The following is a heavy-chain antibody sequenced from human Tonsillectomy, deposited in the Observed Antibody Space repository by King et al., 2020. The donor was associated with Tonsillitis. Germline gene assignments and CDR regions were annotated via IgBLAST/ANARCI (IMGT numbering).Heavy chain of an antibody. D-gene: IGHD3-22*01. J-gene: IGHJ4*02. CDR1: GFTFRSYE. V-gene: IGHV3-48*03. CDR3: ARQRIVTY. Sequence: VQLVESGGGSVQPGGSLRLSCAASGFTFRSYEMNWVRQAPGKGLERVAYISSSGSTIYYADSVKGRFTISRDNAKNSLYLQMNSLRAEDTAVYYCARQRIVTYWGQGTLVTVSS. CDR2: ISSSGSTI.